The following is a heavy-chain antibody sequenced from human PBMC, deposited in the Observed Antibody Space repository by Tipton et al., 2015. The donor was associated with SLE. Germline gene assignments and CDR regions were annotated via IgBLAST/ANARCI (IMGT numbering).Heavy chain of an antibody. D-gene: IGHD3-16*01. Sequence: TLSLTCSVSGDSITSYYWSWFRQSTGRGLEWIGRVYSSGSANYNPALISRVSMSVDISKNQFFLTLRSVTAADTAVYYCARDWDGMDVWDQGTTVIVSS. CDR3: ARDWDGMDV. CDR2: VYSSGSA. V-gene: IGHV4-4*07. J-gene: IGHJ6*02. CDR1: GDSITSYY.